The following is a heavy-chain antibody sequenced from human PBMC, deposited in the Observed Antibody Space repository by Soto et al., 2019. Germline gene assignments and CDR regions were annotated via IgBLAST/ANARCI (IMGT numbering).Heavy chain of an antibody. J-gene: IGHJ4*02. Sequence: ASVKVSCNTSGYSFTDYKLHWVRQAPGQGLEWMGGIIPIFGAANYAQKFQGRVTITADESTSTAYMELSSLRSEDTAVYYCARDYGGNDYWGQGTLVTVSS. D-gene: IGHD4-17*01. CDR1: GYSFTDYK. CDR2: IIPIFGAA. CDR3: ARDYGGNDY. V-gene: IGHV1-69*13.